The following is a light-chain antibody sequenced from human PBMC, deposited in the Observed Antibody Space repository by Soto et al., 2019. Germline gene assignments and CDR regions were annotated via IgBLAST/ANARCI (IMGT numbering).Light chain of an antibody. CDR1: QSVDSSF. CDR2: GAS. CDR3: QQHVSSVT. Sequence: EIVLTQSPGSLSLSPGERATLSCRASQSVDSSFFAWYQQKPGQAPWLLIYGASNRANGIPDRFSGSVSGTDFTLIISRLEPEAFAVYYCQQHVSSVTFGQGNKVEIK. V-gene: IGKV3-20*01. J-gene: IGKJ1*01.